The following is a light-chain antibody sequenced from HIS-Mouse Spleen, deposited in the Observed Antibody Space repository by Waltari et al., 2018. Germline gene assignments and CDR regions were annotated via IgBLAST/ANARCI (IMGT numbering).Light chain of an antibody. CDR2: EGS. CDR3: CSYAGSSTVV. CDR1: SSDVGSYNH. V-gene: IGLV2-23*01. J-gene: IGLJ2*01. Sequence: QSALTQPASVSGSPGQSITISCTGTSSDVGSYNHVSWYQQHTGKAPKLMIYEGSKRPPGVANRFSGSKSGNTASLTISGLQAEDEAEYYCCSYAGSSTVVFGGGTKLTVL.